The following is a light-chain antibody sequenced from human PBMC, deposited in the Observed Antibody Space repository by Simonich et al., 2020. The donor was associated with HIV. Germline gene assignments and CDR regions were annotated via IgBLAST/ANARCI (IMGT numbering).Light chain of an antibody. V-gene: IGKV3-15*01. CDR2: GAS. J-gene: IGKJ4*01. CDR3: QQYNDWPT. CDR1: QTVSSN. Sequence: EIVMTQSPATLSVSPGERATLSCRASQTVSSNLAGYQQKPGQAPRLLIYGASTRATGIPARFSGSGSGTEFTLTISSMQSEDFAVYRCQQYNDWPTFGGGTKVEIK.